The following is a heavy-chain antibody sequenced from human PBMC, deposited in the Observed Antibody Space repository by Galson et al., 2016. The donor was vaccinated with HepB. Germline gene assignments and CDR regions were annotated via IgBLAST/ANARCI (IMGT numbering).Heavy chain of an antibody. CDR3: VRQVYGLGTYYTAPLDY. D-gene: IGHD3-10*01. Sequence: SLRLSCAASGLSFSANAMHWVRQAPGKGLEWVATIAYDGSTEYYGDFALGRLTISRDNSKNTLYLQMNNLRTEDTGIYRCVRQVYGLGTYYTAPLDYWGQGTLVTVSS. J-gene: IGHJ4*02. V-gene: IGHV3-30-3*01. CDR2: IAYDGSTE. CDR1: GLSFSANA.